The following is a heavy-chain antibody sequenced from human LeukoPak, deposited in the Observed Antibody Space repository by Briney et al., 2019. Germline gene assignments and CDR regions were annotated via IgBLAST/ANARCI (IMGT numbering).Heavy chain of an antibody. Sequence: SDPLSLTCAVYGGSFSGYYWSWIRQPPGKGLEWIGEINHSGSTKYNPSLKSRVTISVDTSKNQFSLKLSSVHAADTAVYFCARDPEYSSTSDHYYYYMDVWGKGTTVTVSS. CDR3: ARDPEYSSTSDHYYYYMDV. CDR1: GGSFSGYY. J-gene: IGHJ6*03. D-gene: IGHD6-6*01. CDR2: INHSGST. V-gene: IGHV4-34*01.